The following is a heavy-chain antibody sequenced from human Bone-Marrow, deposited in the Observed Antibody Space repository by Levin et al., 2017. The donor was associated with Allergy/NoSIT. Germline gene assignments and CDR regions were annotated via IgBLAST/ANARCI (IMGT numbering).Heavy chain of an antibody. CDR2: IYHSGST. Sequence: PSETLSLTCAVSGGSISSSNWWSWVRQPPGKGLEWIGEIYHSGSTNYNPSLKSRVTISVDKSKNQFSLKLSSVTAADTAVYYCARDLKHMVRGSSAKMDVWGQGTTVTVSS. CDR1: GGSISSSNW. J-gene: IGHJ6*02. D-gene: IGHD3-10*01. CDR3: ARDLKHMVRGSSAKMDV. V-gene: IGHV4-4*02.